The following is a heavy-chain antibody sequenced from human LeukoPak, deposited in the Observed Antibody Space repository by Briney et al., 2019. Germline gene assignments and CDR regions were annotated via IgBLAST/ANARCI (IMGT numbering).Heavy chain of an antibody. CDR2: SYYSGST. CDR3: ARQQLVPSSWFDP. Sequence: SETLSLTCTVSGGSISSYYCTWIRQPPGKGLEWIGYSYYSGSTNYNPSLKSRVTISVDASKNQFSLKPSSVTAADTAVYYCARQQLVPSSWFDPWGQGTLVTVSS. J-gene: IGHJ5*02. D-gene: IGHD6-13*01. V-gene: IGHV4-59*08. CDR1: GGSISSYY.